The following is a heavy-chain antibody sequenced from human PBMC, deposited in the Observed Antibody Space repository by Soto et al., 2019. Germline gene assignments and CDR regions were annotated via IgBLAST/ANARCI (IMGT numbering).Heavy chain of an antibody. CDR2: IYSGGST. J-gene: IGHJ6*03. CDR3: ARELVRRHDMSDYYYYYMDV. CDR1: GFTVSSNY. V-gene: IGHV3-66*02. Sequence: GGSLRLSCAASGFTVSSNYMSWVRQAPGKGLEWVSVIYSGGSTYYADSVKGRFTISRDNSKNTLYLQMNSLRAEDTAVYYCARELVRRHDMSDYYYYYMDVWGKGTTVTVSS. D-gene: IGHD3-10*01.